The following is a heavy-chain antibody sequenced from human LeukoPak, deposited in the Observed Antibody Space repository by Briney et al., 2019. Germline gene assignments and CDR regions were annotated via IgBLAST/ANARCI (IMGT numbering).Heavy chain of an antibody. V-gene: IGHV1-18*01. CDR3: ARRYSSNWYHWFDP. J-gene: IGHJ5*02. Sequence: ASVKVSCKASGYTFTSYGISWVRQAPGQGLEWMGWISAYNGNTNYAQKLQGRVTMTTDTSTSTAYMELRSLRFDDTAVYYCARRYSSNWYHWFDPWGQGTLVTVSS. CDR1: GYTFTSYG. D-gene: IGHD6-13*01. CDR2: ISAYNGNT.